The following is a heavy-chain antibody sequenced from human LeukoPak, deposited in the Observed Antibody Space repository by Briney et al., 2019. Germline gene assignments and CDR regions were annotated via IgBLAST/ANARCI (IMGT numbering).Heavy chain of an antibody. D-gene: IGHD3-16*01. J-gene: IGHJ4*02. V-gene: IGHV3-74*01. CDR2: INSDGSST. Sequence: GGSLRLSCSASGFTFSSYWMHWVRQAPGKGLVWVSRINSDGSSTYYADSVKGRFTISRDNAKNTLYLQMNSLRAEDTAMYYCARDWGSYESGHTDVYWGQGALVTVSS. CDR3: ARDWGSYESGHTDVY. CDR1: GFTFSSYW.